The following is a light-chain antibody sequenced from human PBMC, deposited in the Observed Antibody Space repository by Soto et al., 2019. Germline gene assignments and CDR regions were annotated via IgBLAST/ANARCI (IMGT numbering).Light chain of an antibody. CDR3: QQRSNWASA. CDR1: QGISNY. CDR2: AAS. J-gene: IGKJ5*01. Sequence: DIKMTQSPSSLSASVGDRVTITCRASQGISNYLALYRQEXGKVPTLVIYAASTWQSVVPSRFSGRGSGTDFNLTISSLPPQDVAVYYCQQRSNWASAFSQGTRLEIK. V-gene: IGKV1-27*01.